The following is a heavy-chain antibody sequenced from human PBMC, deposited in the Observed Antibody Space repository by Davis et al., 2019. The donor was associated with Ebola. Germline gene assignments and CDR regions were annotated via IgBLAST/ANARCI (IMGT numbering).Heavy chain of an antibody. CDR2: ISSSSSTI. Sequence: PGGSLRLSCAASGFTFSSYSMNWVRQAPGKGLEWVSYISSSSSTIYYADSVKGRFTISRDNAKNSLYLQMNSLRDEDTAVYYCARDRFGTPTMVRGVRYYYYYYGMDVWGKGTTVTVSS. D-gene: IGHD3-10*01. J-gene: IGHJ6*04. CDR3: ARDRFGTPTMVRGVRYYYYYYGMDV. CDR1: GFTFSSYS. V-gene: IGHV3-48*02.